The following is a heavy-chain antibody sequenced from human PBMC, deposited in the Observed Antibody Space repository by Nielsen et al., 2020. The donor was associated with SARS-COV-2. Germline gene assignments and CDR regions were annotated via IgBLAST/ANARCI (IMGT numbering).Heavy chain of an antibody. CDR3: AREGRNLPLNY. CDR1: GYTFRNYD. Sequence: GGSLRLSCAGSGYTFRNYDMSWVRQAPGKGLEWLSYISSTGDTVHYADSVKGRFTVSRDNAKNSLYLQMNALRAEDTAVYYCAREGRNLPLNYWGQGTLVTVSS. CDR2: ISSTGDTV. J-gene: IGHJ4*02. V-gene: IGHV3-48*03.